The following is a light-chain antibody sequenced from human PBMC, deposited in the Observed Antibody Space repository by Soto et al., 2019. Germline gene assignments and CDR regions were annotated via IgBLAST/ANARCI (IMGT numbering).Light chain of an antibody. Sequence: QSALTQPASVSGSPGQSITISCTGTSSDVGGYNYVSWYQQHPGKAPKLMIYEVSNRPSGVSNRFSGSKSGNTASLTISGXQXXXXXDYYCSSYTSSSTVVFGGGTKLTV. J-gene: IGLJ2*01. V-gene: IGLV2-14*01. CDR3: SSYTSSSTVV. CDR2: EVS. CDR1: SSDVGGYNY.